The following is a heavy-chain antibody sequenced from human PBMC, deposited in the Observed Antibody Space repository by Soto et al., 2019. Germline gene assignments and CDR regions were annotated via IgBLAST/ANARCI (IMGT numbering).Heavy chain of an antibody. CDR2: INHSGST. V-gene: IGHV4-34*01. D-gene: IGHD6-13*01. J-gene: IGHJ6*02. CDR3: ARRSSSWYRRYYYYYYGMDV. CDR1: GGSFSGYY. Sequence: KPSETLSLTCAVYGGSFSGYYWSWIRQPPGKGLEWIGEINHSGSTNYNPSLKSRVTISVDTSKNQFSLKLSSVTAADTAVYYCARRSSSWYRRYYYYYYGMDVWGQGTTVTVSS.